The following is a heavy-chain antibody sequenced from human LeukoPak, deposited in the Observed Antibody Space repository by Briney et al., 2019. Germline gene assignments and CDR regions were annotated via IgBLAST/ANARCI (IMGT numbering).Heavy chain of an antibody. D-gene: IGHD3-9*01. CDR3: ARGRGYDTLTGDRTLDF. J-gene: IGHJ4*02. CDR2: INTSSGTT. Sequence: ASVKVSCKASGYIFTSFHMHWVRQAPGQGLEWMGIINTSSGTTSYAQKFQGRVTMTRDMSTTTVYMELSSLRSEDTAVYYCARGRGYDTLTGDRTLDFWGQGTLVTVSS. V-gene: IGHV1-46*01. CDR1: GYIFTSFH.